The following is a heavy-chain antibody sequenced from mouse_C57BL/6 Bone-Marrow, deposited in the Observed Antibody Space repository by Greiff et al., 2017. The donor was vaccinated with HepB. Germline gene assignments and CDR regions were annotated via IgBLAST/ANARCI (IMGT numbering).Heavy chain of an antibody. J-gene: IGHJ1*03. CDR2: IHPSDSDT. Sequence: QVQLKQPGAELVKPGASVKVSCKASGYTFTSYWMHWVKQRPGQGLEWIGRIHPSDSDTNYNQKFKGKATLTVDKSSSTAYMQLSSLTSEDSAVYYCAIGDYYGSPWYFDVWGTGTTVTVSS. D-gene: IGHD1-1*01. V-gene: IGHV1-74*01. CDR3: AIGDYYGSPWYFDV. CDR1: GYTFTSYW.